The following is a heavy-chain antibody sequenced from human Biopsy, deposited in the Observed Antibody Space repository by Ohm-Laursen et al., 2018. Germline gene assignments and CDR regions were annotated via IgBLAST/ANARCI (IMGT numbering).Heavy chain of an antibody. Sequence: GSLSLTWAVYGESFNGYYWSWIRQTPGKGLEWIGEINHSGRTNYNPSLKSRVTISVDTSKNQFSLKVRSVTAADTAVYYCVRGVDYYDPYHYYALDVWGQGTTVTVSS. CDR1: GESFNGYY. V-gene: IGHV4-34*01. J-gene: IGHJ6*02. CDR2: INHSGRT. CDR3: VRGVDYYDPYHYYALDV. D-gene: IGHD3-22*01.